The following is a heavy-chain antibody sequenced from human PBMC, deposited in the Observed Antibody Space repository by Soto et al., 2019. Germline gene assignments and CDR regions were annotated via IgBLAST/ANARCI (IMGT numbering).Heavy chain of an antibody. CDR2: INAGNGNT. V-gene: IGHV1-3*01. Sequence: ASVNVSCKASGYTFTSYAMHWVRQAPGQRLEWMGWINAGNGNTKYSQKFQGRVTITGDTSASTAYMELSSLRSEDTAVYYCARRYCISTSCHYYGMDVWGQGTTVTVSS. CDR1: GYTFTSYA. J-gene: IGHJ6*02. D-gene: IGHD2-2*01. CDR3: ARRYCISTSCHYYGMDV.